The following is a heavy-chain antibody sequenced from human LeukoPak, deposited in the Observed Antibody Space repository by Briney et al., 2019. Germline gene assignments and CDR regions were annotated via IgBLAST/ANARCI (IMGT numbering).Heavy chain of an antibody. CDR3: ARGRGGFNYFNY. CDR1: GGSIINYY. D-gene: IGHD2-15*01. Sequence: SETLSLTCPVSGGSIINYYWNWIRQPPGKGLEWIGQIYCSGSTNYNPSLKSRVTISVDTSKNQFSLKLSSVTAADTAIYYCARGRGGFNYFNYWGLGTMVTVSS. J-gene: IGHJ4*02. V-gene: IGHV4-59*01. CDR2: IYCSGST.